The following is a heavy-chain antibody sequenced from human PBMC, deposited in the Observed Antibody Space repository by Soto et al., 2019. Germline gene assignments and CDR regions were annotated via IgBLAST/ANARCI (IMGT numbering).Heavy chain of an antibody. V-gene: IGHV4-4*02. D-gene: IGHD3-9*01. CDR2: IHHSGST. CDR3: AGEREDEGDVMLRYYGMDV. J-gene: IGHJ6*02. Sequence: SESLSLTCAVSGGSVSSSHWWSWVREPPGKGLEWIGEIHHSGSTKYNPSLKSRVTMSVDKIKNQFSLKLSDVAAADTAVYYCAGEREDEGDVMLRYYGMDVWGQGTMVTVSS. CDR1: GGSVSSSHW.